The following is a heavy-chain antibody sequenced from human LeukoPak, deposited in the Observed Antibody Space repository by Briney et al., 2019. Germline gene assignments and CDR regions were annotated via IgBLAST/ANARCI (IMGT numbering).Heavy chain of an antibody. CDR1: GFTFRSYG. V-gene: IGHV3-33*06. J-gene: IGHJ5*02. Sequence: HPGGSLRLSCAVSGFTFRSYGMHWVRQAPGKGLEWVAVIWYDGSNKYYADSVKGRFTISRDNSKNTLYLQMNSLRAEDTAVYYCAKGYSSSLSWFDRWGQGTLVTVSS. CDR2: IWYDGSNK. D-gene: IGHD6-13*01. CDR3: AKGYSSSLSWFDR.